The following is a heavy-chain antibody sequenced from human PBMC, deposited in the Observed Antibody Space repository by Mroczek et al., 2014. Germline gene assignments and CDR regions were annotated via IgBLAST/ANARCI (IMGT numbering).Heavy chain of an antibody. V-gene: IGHV4-34*01. CDR2: INHSGST. CDR3: ARGRNSGGYGSSEGDY. CDR1: GGSFSGYY. Sequence: QVQLQQWGAGLLKPSETLSLTCAVYGGSFSGYYWSWIRQPPGKGLEWIGEINHSGSTNYNPSLKSRVTISVDTSKNQFSLKLSSVTAADTAVYYCARGRNSGGYGSSEGDYWGQGTLVTVSS. J-gene: IGHJ4*02. D-gene: IGHD5-12*01.